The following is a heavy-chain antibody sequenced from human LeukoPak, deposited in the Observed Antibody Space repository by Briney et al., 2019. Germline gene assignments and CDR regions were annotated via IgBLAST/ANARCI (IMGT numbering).Heavy chain of an antibody. Sequence: GGSLRLSCAASGFTFSSYAMHWVRQAPGKGLEWVAVISYDGSNKYYADSVKGRFTISRDNSKNTLYLQMNSLRSDDTAVYYCAREGIIEGTAMAYYWGQGTLVTVSS. CDR3: AREGIIEGTAMAYY. V-gene: IGHV3-30-3*01. D-gene: IGHD5-18*01. CDR1: GFTFSSYA. CDR2: ISYDGSNK. J-gene: IGHJ4*02.